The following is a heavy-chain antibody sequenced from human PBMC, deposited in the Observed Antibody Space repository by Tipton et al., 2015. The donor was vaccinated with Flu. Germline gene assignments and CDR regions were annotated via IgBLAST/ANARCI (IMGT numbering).Heavy chain of an antibody. J-gene: IGHJ4*02. CDR3: ARRSTTEAPHYFDY. CDR2: MLYGGST. D-gene: IGHD2/OR15-2a*01. Sequence: TLSLTCSVSGGSISSYYRNWIRQPPGKGLEWFGYMLYGGSTNYNPSLNSRVTISADTSRNHISLMLSSVTNADTDVYYCARRSTTEAPHYFDYWGQGILVTVSS. V-gene: IGHV4-59*08. CDR1: GGSISSYY.